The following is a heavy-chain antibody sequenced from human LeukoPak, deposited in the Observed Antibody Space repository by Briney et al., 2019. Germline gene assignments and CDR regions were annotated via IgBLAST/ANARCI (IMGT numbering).Heavy chain of an antibody. V-gene: IGHV3-7*03. CDR3: ASSRSGYSQRGIDY. J-gene: IGHJ4*02. D-gene: IGHD3-22*01. CDR1: GFNFRAYW. Sequence: GGSLRLSCTTSGFNFRAYWMGWARQVPGKGLEWVANIHQHGSKENYLDSVKGRFTISRDNAKSSIYLQMNSLRAEDTAIYYCASSRSGYSQRGIDYWGQGTLVTVSS. CDR2: IHQHGSKE.